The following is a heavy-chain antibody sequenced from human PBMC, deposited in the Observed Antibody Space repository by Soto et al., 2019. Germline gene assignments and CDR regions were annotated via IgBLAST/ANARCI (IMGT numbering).Heavy chain of an antibody. CDR2: INPNSGGT. D-gene: IGHD6-19*01. V-gene: IGHV1-2*02. Sequence: ASVKVSCKASGGTFSSYAISWVRQAPGQGLEWMGWINPNSGGTNYAQKFQGRVTMTRDTSISTAYMELSRLRSDDTAVYYCVCGSGPERPFSYWGQGTLVTVSS. CDR1: GGTFSSYA. J-gene: IGHJ4*02. CDR3: VCGSGPERPFSY.